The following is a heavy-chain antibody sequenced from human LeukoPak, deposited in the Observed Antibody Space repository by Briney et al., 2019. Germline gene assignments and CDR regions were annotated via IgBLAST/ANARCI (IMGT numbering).Heavy chain of an antibody. D-gene: IGHD3-10*01. V-gene: IGHV1-69*01. CDR3: ARRVRRGVSHPPHYYYYYAMDV. J-gene: IGHJ6*04. Sequence: AASVKVSCKSSGGTFSSYAISWVRQAPGQGLEWMGGIIPMFRTANYAQKFQGRVTITADESTSTAYMELSSLRSEDTAVCYCARRVRRGVSHPPHYYYYYAMDVWGKGTTITVSA. CDR1: GGTFSSYA. CDR2: IIPMFRTA.